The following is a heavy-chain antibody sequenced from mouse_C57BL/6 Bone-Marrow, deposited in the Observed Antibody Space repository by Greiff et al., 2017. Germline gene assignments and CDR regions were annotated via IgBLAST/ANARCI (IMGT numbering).Heavy chain of an antibody. CDR3: AREGFITTVGYYYAMDY. V-gene: IGHV1-53*01. CDR2: INPSNGGT. CDR1: GYTSTSYW. Sequence: VQLQQPGTELVKPGASVKLSCKASGYTSTSYWMHWVKQRPGQGLEWIGNINPSNGGTNYNEKFKSKATLTVDKSSSTAYMQLSSLTSEDSAVYYCAREGFITTVGYYYAMDYWGQGTSVTVSS. D-gene: IGHD1-1*01. J-gene: IGHJ4*01.